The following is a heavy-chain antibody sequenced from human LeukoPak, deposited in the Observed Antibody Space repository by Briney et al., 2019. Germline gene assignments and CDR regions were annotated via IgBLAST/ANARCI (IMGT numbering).Heavy chain of an antibody. CDR1: GYRFTSSW. V-gene: IGHV5-51*01. D-gene: IGHD3-10*01. Sequence: GESLKISCEGSGYRFTSSWIGWVRQMPGKGLEWMGIINPGDSDTRYSPSFQGQVTISADKSISTAFLRWTSLKASDTAIYYCARGRGTGSPIGPRYFDLWGRGTLVTVSS. J-gene: IGHJ2*01. CDR3: ARGRGTGSPIGPRYFDL. CDR2: INPGDSDT.